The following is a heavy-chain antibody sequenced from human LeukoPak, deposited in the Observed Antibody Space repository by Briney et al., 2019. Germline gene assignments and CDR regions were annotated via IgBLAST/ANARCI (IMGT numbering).Heavy chain of an antibody. D-gene: IGHD3-22*01. CDR2: IYYSGST. V-gene: IGHV4-30-4*08. J-gene: IGHJ5*02. CDR3: ARDVGSYYDSSGYSHFRFDP. CDR1: GGSIRSSYYY. Sequence: SETLSLTCTVSGGSIRSSYYYWGWIRQPPGKGLEWIGYIYYSGSTYYNPSLKSRVTISVDTSKNQFSLKLSSVTAADTAVYYCARDVGSYYDSSGYSHFRFDPWGQGTLVTVSS.